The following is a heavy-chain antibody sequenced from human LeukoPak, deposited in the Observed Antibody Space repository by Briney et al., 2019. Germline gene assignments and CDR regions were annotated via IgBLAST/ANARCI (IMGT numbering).Heavy chain of an antibody. Sequence: GGSLRLSCAASGFTFSSYAMNWVRQAPGKGLEWVSAISGGGDITCYAGSVKGRFTISRDNSKNTLYLQVSSLRADDTAVYYCAKAHSGSFYSGIHWGQGTLVTVSS. D-gene: IGHD1-26*01. J-gene: IGHJ4*02. CDR1: GFTFSSYA. CDR3: AKAHSGSFYSGIH. CDR2: ISGGGDIT. V-gene: IGHV3-23*01.